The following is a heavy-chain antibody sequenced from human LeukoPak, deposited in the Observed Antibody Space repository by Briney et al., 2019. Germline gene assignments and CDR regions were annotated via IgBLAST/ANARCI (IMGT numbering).Heavy chain of an antibody. CDR1: GFTFSDYY. J-gene: IGHJ6*04. CDR2: ISSSGSSI. D-gene: IGHD3-10*02. Sequence: GGSLRLSCAASGFTFSDYYMSWIRQAPGKGLEWISYISSSGSSIYYADSVKGRFTISRDDAKNSLYLQMNSLRAEDTAVYYCAELGITMIGGVWGKGTTVTISS. V-gene: IGHV3-11*04. CDR3: AELGITMIGGV.